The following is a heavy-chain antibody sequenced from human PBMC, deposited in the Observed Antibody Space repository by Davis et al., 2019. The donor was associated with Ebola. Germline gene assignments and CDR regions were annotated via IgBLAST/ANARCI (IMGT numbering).Heavy chain of an antibody. Sequence: PGGSLRLSCAASGFSSSSYAMSWVRQAPGKGLEWVSGTSGGGGNTYYADSVKGRFTISRDNSKNTLYLQMNNLRAEDTAMYHCAKGDRTVLYFDTSLDSWGQGILVTVSS. CDR3: AKGDRTVLYFDTSLDS. CDR2: TSGGGGNT. D-gene: IGHD3-22*01. J-gene: IGHJ4*02. V-gene: IGHV3-23*01. CDR1: GFSSSSYA.